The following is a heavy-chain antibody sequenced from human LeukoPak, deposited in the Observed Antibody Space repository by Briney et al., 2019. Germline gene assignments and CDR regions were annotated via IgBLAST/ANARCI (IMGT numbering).Heavy chain of an antibody. V-gene: IGHV4-34*01. J-gene: IGHJ4*02. CDR2: INHSGST. CDR3: ASEYSYGPRITFDY. CDR1: GGSFSGYY. D-gene: IGHD5-18*01. Sequence: SETLSLTCAVYGGSFSGYYWSWIRQPPGKGLEWIGEINHSGSTNYNPSLRSRVTISVGTSKNQFSLKLSSVTAADTAVYYCASEYSYGPRITFDYWGQGTLVTVSS.